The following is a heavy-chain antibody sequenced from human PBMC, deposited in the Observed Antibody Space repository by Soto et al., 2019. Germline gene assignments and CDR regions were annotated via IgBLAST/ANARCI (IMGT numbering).Heavy chain of an antibody. CDR1: GFSFSDYY. CDR2: ISYSGSDI. V-gene: IGHV3-11*01. J-gene: IGHJ4*02. D-gene: IGHD2-2*01. Sequence: QVQLVESGGGLVKPGGSLRLSCAASGFSFSDYYMTWIRQAPGKGLEWVSYISYSGSDIYYADSVKGRFTISRDNAKKSLYLQMNSLRAEDTAVFYCARGSLGPAAMFGLFDFWGQGTLVTVSS. CDR3: ARGSLGPAAMFGLFDF.